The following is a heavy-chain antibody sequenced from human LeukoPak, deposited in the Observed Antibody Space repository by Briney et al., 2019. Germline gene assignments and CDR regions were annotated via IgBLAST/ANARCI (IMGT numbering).Heavy chain of an antibody. V-gene: IGHV1-18*01. J-gene: IGHJ4*02. CDR2: ISAYNGNT. D-gene: IGHD3-3*01. Sequence: ASVKVSCKASGYTFTSYGISWVRQAPGQGLEWMGWISAYNGNTNYAQKLQGRVTMTTDTSTSTAYMELRSLRSDDTAVYYCARAEYYDFWSGYWDFDYWGQGTLVTVSS. CDR3: ARAEYYDFWSGYWDFDY. CDR1: GYTFTSYG.